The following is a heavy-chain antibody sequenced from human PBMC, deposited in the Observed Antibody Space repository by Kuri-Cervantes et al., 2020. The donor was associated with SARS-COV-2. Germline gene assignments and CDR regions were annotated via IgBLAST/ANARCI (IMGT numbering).Heavy chain of an antibody. D-gene: IGHD3-10*01. CDR2: ISSSSSYT. CDR1: GFTFSDYY. V-gene: IGHV3-11*03. Sequence: GGSLRLSCAASGFTFSDYYMSWIRQAPGKGLEWVSYISSSSSYTNYADSVKGRFTISRDNAKNSLYLQMNSLRAEDTAVYYCAKFAKVLLWFGDHYYLDYWGQGTLVTVSS. J-gene: IGHJ4*02. CDR3: AKFAKVLLWFGDHYYLDY.